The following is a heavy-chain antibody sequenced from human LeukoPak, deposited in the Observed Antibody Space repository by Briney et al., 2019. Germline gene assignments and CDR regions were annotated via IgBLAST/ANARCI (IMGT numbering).Heavy chain of an antibody. CDR1: GYSFTSYW. J-gene: IGHJ4*02. Sequence: GESLKISCKGSGYSFTSYWIGWVRQMPGKGVEWMGIIYPGDSDTRYSPSFQGQVTISADKSISTAYLQWSSLKASDTAMYYCASVRSGYLYSFDYWGQGTLVTVSS. CDR3: ASVRSGYLYSFDY. CDR2: IYPGDSDT. V-gene: IGHV5-51*01. D-gene: IGHD3-3*01.